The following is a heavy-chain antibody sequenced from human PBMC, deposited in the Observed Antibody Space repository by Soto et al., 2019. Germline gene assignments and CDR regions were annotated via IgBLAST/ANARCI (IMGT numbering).Heavy chain of an antibody. J-gene: IGHJ4*02. CDR1: GFIFSRYE. V-gene: IGHV3-48*03. CDR3: ARRYSKYLPLDN. Sequence: EVQLVESGGALVQPGGSLRVSCEASGFIFSRYEMHGVRQAPGKGLEWVSYISSSGTTINYADSVKGRFTISRDNAENSLFLHMNSLRVEDTAVYYCARRYSKYLPLDNWGQGTLVTVSS. D-gene: IGHD4-4*01. CDR2: ISSSGTTI.